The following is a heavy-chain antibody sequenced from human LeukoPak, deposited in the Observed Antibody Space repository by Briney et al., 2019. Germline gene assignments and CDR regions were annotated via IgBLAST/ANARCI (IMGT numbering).Heavy chain of an antibody. V-gene: IGHV3-30*03. D-gene: IGHD6-19*01. CDR1: GFTFSSYG. J-gene: IGHJ4*02. CDR2: ISYDGSNK. CDR3: ARQTGIAVAGTSADFDY. Sequence: GGSLRLSCAAAGFTFSSYGMHWVRQAPGRGLEWVAVISYDGSNKYYADSVKGRFTISRDNSKNTLYLQMNSLRAEDTAVYYCARQTGIAVAGTSADFDYWGQGTLVTVSS.